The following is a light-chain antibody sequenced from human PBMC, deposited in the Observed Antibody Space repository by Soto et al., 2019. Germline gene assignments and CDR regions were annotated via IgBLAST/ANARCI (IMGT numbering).Light chain of an antibody. J-gene: IGKJ4*01. CDR1: QSVSSN. CDR3: QQYHGWPLT. CDR2: DVS. Sequence: EIVVTQSPATLSVSPGERATLSCRASQSVSSNFAWYQQRPAQAPRLLIYDVSTRATGVPTRFSGSGSGTEFTLTISSLQSEDFAVYYCQQYHGWPLTFGGGTKVDIK. V-gene: IGKV3D-15*01.